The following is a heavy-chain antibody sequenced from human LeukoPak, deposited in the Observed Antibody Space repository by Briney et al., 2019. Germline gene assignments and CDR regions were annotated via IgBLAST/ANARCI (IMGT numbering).Heavy chain of an antibody. CDR2: IYHSGST. Sequence: SETLSLTCAVSGGSISSGGYSWSWIRQPPGKGLEWIGYIYHSGSTYYNPSLKSRVTISVDRSKNQFSLKLSSVTAADTAVYYCAGRYGDYYYYGMGVWGQGTTVTVSS. D-gene: IGHD4-17*01. CDR3: AGRYGDYYYYGMGV. J-gene: IGHJ6*02. CDR1: GGSISSGGYS. V-gene: IGHV4-30-2*01.